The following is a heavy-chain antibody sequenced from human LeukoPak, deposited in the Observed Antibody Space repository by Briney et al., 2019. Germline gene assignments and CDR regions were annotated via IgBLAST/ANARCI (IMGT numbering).Heavy chain of an antibody. J-gene: IGHJ3*02. D-gene: IGHD2-2*02. CDR2: IIPIFGTA. V-gene: IGHV1-69*13. Sequence: ASVKVSCKASGGTFSSYAISWVRQAPGQGLEWMGGIIPIFGTANYAQKFQGRVTITADESTSTAYMELSSLRSEDTAVYYCARGVTPAAVPAAIRDAFDIWGQGTMVTVSS. CDR3: ARGVTPAAVPAAIRDAFDI. CDR1: GGTFSSYA.